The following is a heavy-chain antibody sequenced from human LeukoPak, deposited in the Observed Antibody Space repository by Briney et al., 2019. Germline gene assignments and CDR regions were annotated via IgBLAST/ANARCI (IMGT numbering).Heavy chain of an antibody. Sequence: SETLSLTSSVSGGSVSNYNWCCIWEPLGKGLEWSGYIYYSGSSGSTNYTPSLKSRVNISVDASKNQFSLNLSSVTAADTAVYYCARWNSGGDYWGQGTLVTVSS. V-gene: IGHV4-59*02. D-gene: IGHD1/OR15-1a*01. CDR3: ARWNSGGDY. CDR2: IYYSGSSGST. CDR1: GGSVSNYN. J-gene: IGHJ4*02.